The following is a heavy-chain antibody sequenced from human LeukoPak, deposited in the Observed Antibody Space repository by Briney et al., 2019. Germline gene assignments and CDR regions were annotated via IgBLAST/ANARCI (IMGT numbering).Heavy chain of an antibody. D-gene: IGHD3-22*01. CDR3: AKRDDSGGNLVDL. CDR1: GGSIRSGSHY. V-gene: IGHV4-39*02. Sequence: SETLSLTCTVSGGSIRSGSHYWAWIRQPPGKGLEWIGSIYYSGSTYYNPSLENRVTVSIDTSKNHFSLKLSSLSAADTSVYYCAKRDDSGGNLVDLWGQGTLVTVS. J-gene: IGHJ1*01. CDR2: IYYSGST.